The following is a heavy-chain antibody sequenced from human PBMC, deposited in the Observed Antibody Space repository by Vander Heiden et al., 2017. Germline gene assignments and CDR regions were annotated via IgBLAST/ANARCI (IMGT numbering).Heavy chain of an antibody. J-gene: IGHJ6*01. Sequence: QVQLQESGPGLVKPSETLSLTCTVSGGSISSYYWSWIRQPPGKGLEWIGYIYYSGSTNYNPALKSRVTISVDTSKNQFSLKMRSVTAADTAVYYFAIRGLLWFYGMDVWGQGTTVTVYS. V-gene: IGHV4-59*08. CDR3: AIRGLLWFYGMDV. D-gene: IGHD2-21*02. CDR1: GGSISSYY. CDR2: IYYSGST.